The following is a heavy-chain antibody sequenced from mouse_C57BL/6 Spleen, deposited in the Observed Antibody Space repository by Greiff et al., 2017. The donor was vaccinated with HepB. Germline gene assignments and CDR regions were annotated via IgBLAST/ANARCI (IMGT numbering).Heavy chain of an antibody. D-gene: IGHD1-1*01. CDR1: GYTFTSYW. CDR2: IHPSDSDT. CDR3: AILGTTVVAPFAY. V-gene: IGHV1-74*01. J-gene: IGHJ3*01. Sequence: VQLQQPGAELVKPGASVKVSCKASGYTFTSYWMHWVKQRPGQGLEWIGRIHPSDSDTNYNQKFKGKATLTVDKSSSTAYMQLSSLTSEDSAVYYCAILGTTVVAPFAYWGQGTLVTVSA.